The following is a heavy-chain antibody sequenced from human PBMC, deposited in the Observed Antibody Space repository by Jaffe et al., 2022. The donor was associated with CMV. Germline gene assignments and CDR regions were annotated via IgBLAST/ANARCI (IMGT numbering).Heavy chain of an antibody. J-gene: IGHJ4*02. V-gene: IGHV1-46*01. Sequence: QVQLVQSGAEVKKPGASVKLSCQTSGFTFTLYFMHWVRQAPGQGLEWMGIINPSGDDTIYAQKFHGRVTVTRDASTSTVYLEMSSLRPDDTAVYYCARDASAYCGADCYQGVDYWGQGTLVTVSS. CDR3: ARDASAYCGADCYQGVDY. CDR2: INPSGDDT. D-gene: IGHD2-21*02. CDR1: GFTFTLYF.